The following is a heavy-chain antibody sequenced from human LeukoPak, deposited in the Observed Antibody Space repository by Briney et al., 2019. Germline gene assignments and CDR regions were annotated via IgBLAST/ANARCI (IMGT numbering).Heavy chain of an antibody. CDR3: ARVLVPAGGGVVDY. D-gene: IGHD3-16*01. V-gene: IGHV1-2*02. CDR1: GYTFTSYA. CDR2: INSNSGGT. J-gene: IGHJ4*02. Sequence: GASVKVSCKASGYTFTSYAMNWVRQAPGQGLEWMGWINSNSGGTNYALKFQGRVTMTRDTSISTAYMDLSSLRSDDTAVYYCARVLVPAGGGVVDYWGQGTLVTVSS.